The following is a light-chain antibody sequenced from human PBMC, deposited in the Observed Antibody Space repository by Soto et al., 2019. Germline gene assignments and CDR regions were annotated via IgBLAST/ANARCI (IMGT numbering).Light chain of an antibody. CDR1: ESISRDY. J-gene: IGKJ2*01. CDR3: QQYGGVPYT. Sequence: EIVLTQSPGTLSLSPGQRATLSCRASESISRDYLAWYQQRLGQAPRLLIYGASSGATGIPDRFRGSGSGTDFTLTISRLEPEDFAIYYCQQYGGVPYTFGQGTKADIK. V-gene: IGKV3-20*01. CDR2: GAS.